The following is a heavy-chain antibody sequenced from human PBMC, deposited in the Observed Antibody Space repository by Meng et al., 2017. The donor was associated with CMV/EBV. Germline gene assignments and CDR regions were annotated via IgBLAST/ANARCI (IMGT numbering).Heavy chain of an antibody. J-gene: IGHJ4*02. CDR1: GYRFSDHY. D-gene: IGHD1-1*01. Sequence: QVPRVLSGAGVKKRGASVKVSCQTSGYRFSDHYMHWVRQAPGQGLEWMGWIYPNSGGTHYAQKFQDRVTMTRDTSISTVYMELSRLTSDDTAVYYCVRDHNWGPDYWGQGTLVTVSS. V-gene: IGHV1-2*02. CDR2: IYPNSGGT. CDR3: VRDHNWGPDY.